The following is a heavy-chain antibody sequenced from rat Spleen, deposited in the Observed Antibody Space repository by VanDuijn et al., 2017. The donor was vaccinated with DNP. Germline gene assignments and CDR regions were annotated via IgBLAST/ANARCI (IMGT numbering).Heavy chain of an antibody. CDR2: ITGGSGIT. V-gene: IGHV5-25*01. CDR3: ARGGTYYFDY. CDR1: GFTFSNFY. J-gene: IGHJ2*01. Sequence: EVQLVESGGGLVQPGRSLKLSCAASGFTFSNFYMAWVRQVPGKGLEWIASITGGSGITSYPDSVKGRFTISRDNAKHTLYLQMNSLKSEDTATYYCARGGTYYFDYWGQGVMVTVSS.